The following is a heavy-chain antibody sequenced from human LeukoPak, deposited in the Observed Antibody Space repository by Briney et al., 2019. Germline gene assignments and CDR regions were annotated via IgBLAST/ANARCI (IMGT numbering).Heavy chain of an antibody. D-gene: IGHD3-22*01. J-gene: IGHJ4*02. V-gene: IGHV3-21*01. Sequence: PGGSLRLSCAASGFTFSSYSMNWVRQAPGKGLEWVSSISSSSSYIYYADPVKGRFTISRDNAKNSLYLQMNSLRAEDTAVYYCARQYDSSGYYIEYYFDYWGQGTLVTVSS. CDR2: ISSSSSYI. CDR1: GFTFSSYS. CDR3: ARQYDSSGYYIEYYFDY.